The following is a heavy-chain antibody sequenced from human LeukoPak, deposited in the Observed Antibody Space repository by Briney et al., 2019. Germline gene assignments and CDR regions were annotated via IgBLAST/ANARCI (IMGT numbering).Heavy chain of an antibody. D-gene: IGHD3-16*02. V-gene: IGHV4-4*07. CDR2: IYTSEST. CDR1: GGSISTYY. J-gene: IGHJ4*02. Sequence: SETLSLTCTVSGGSISTYYWSWIRQPAGKGLEWIGRIYTSESTNYNPSLKSRVTISVDKPKNQFSLKLSSVTAADTAVYYCARGRYSRDYVWGSYRFVYWGQGTLVTVSS. CDR3: ARGRYSRDYVWGSYRFVY.